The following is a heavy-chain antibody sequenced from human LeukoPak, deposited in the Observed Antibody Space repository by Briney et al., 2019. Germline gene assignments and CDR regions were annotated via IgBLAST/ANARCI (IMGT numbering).Heavy chain of an antibody. V-gene: IGHV3-30*04. CDR2: ISYDGSNK. Sequence: GSLRLSCAASGFTFSSYAMHWVRQAPGKGLEWVAVISYDGSNKYYADSVKGRFTISRDNSKNTLYLQMNSLRADDTAVYYCASLKNYYDSSGYLVTDAFDIWGQGTMVTVSS. D-gene: IGHD3-22*01. CDR1: GFTFSSYA. J-gene: IGHJ3*02. CDR3: ASLKNYYDSSGYLVTDAFDI.